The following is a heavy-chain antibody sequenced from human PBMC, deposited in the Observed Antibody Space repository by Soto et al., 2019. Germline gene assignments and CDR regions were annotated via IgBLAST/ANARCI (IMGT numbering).Heavy chain of an antibody. V-gene: IGHV1-18*01. CDR1: GYSFTAYG. CDR3: ARELNRDSSGYYSFAY. Sequence: QVQLVQSGPEVKMPGASVKVSCKTSGYSFTAYGLAWLRQAPGQRPEWLGWVGTSNTNTNYAQKFQGRVTMTTDRSTTTTYMELRSLRSDDTAVYYCARELNRDSSGYYSFAYWGQGTLVTVSS. J-gene: IGHJ4*02. D-gene: IGHD3-22*01. CDR2: VGTSNTNT.